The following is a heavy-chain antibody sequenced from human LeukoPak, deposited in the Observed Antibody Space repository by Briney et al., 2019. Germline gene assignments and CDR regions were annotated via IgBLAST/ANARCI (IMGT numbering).Heavy chain of an antibody. Sequence: GGSLRLSCAASGFTFSSYSMNWVRQAPGKGLEWVSSISSSSSYIYYTNSVKGRFTISRDNAKNSLYLQMNSLRAEDTAVYYCARSKWFGESGFDFWGQGTLVTVSS. CDR1: GFTFSSYS. D-gene: IGHD3-10*01. CDR3: ARSKWFGESGFDF. V-gene: IGHV3-21*01. J-gene: IGHJ4*02. CDR2: ISSSSSYI.